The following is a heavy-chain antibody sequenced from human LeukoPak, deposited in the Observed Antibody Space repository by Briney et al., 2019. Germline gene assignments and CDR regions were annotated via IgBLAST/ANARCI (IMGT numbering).Heavy chain of an antibody. V-gene: IGHV4-59*08. Sequence: PSETLSLTCTVSGVSISSYYWSWIRQPPGKGLEGSGYIYYSGSTNYNPSLKSRVTISVDTSKNQFSLKLSSVTAADTAVYYCARHDYDSSGFFDYGGQGALVTVSS. CDR3: ARHDYDSSGFFDY. D-gene: IGHD3-22*01. CDR1: GVSISSYY. J-gene: IGHJ4*02. CDR2: IYYSGST.